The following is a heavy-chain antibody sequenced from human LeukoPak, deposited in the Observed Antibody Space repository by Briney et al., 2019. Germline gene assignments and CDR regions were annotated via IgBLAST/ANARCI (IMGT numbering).Heavy chain of an antibody. CDR1: GFTFSSYA. D-gene: IGHD4-11*01. V-gene: IGHV3-30-3*01. Sequence: GGSLRLSCAAFGFTFSSYAMHWVRQAPGEGVEWVVVISYDGSNKYYAGSVKGRFTISRDNSKNTLSLHMNSLRAEDTAIYYCARGAVTTVYYYTMDVWGQGTTVTVSS. CDR2: ISYDGSNK. CDR3: ARGAVTTVYYYTMDV. J-gene: IGHJ6*02.